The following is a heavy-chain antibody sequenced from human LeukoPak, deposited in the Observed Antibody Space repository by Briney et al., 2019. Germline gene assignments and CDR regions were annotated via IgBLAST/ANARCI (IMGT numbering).Heavy chain of an antibody. D-gene: IGHD3-22*01. CDR1: GGSISSYY. J-gene: IGHJ4*02. Sequence: PSETLSLTCTVSGGSISSYYWSWIRQPPGKGLEWIGYIYHSGSTYYNPSLKSRVTISVDRSKNQFSLKLSSVTAADTAVYYCARAASYYYDSSGYYLDYWGQGTLVTVSS. CDR3: ARAASYYYDSSGYYLDY. V-gene: IGHV4-59*12. CDR2: IYHSGST.